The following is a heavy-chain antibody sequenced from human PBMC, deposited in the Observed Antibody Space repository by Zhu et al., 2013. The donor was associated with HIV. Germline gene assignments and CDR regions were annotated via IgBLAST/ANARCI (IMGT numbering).Heavy chain of an antibody. D-gene: IGHD3-22*01. CDR2: IIPIFGSA. Sequence: QVRLVQSGPELKRPGSSIRVSCKASGGTFTHYAVNWVRQAPGQGPEWMGGIIPIFGSANYAQRFQGRVTITADESTRTAYMELSTLRSEDTAVYYCIRRAFYYDRSWFDPGAREPWSPSP. CDR3: IRRAFYYDRSWFDP. V-gene: IGHV1-69*01. CDR1: GGTFTHYA. J-gene: IGHJ5*02.